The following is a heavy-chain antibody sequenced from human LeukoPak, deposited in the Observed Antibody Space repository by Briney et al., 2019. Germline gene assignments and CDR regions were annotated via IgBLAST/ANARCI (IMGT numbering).Heavy chain of an antibody. CDR1: GNTFTSYF. Sequence: ASVKVSCKASGNTFTSYFLHWVRQAPGQGLEWMGIINPSGDTAAYAQKLRGRVTMTRDMSTSTVYMELSLRSEDTAMFYCASRLQGGSPWYFNYWGQGTLVTVSS. J-gene: IGHJ4*02. CDR2: INPSGDTA. V-gene: IGHV1-46*01. CDR3: ASRLQGGSPWYFNY. D-gene: IGHD1-26*01.